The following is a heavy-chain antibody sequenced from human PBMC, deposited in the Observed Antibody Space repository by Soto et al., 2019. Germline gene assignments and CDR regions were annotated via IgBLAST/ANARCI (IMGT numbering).Heavy chain of an antibody. J-gene: IGHJ6*03. CDR1: GFSFSDYY. Sequence: QVQLVESGGGLVKPGGSLRLSCAASGFSFSDYYMSWIRQAPGKGLEWVSYISSGGSPIYYTDSVKGRFTISRDNAENSLYLQMNSLRAEDTAVYYCARDPRYCSGGSCYSAGEDHYYYYLDVWGKGTTVTFSS. CDR3: ARDPRYCSGGSCYSAGEDHYYYYLDV. D-gene: IGHD2-15*01. CDR2: ISSGGSPI. V-gene: IGHV3-11*01.